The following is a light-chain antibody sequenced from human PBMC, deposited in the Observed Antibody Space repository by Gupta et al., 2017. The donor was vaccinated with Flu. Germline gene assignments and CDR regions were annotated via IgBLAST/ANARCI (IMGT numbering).Light chain of an antibody. V-gene: IGKV1-33*01. CDR2: DAS. Sequence: DIQMTQSPSSLSASVGDRVTITCQASQDISNYLNWYQQKPGKAPKLLIYDASNLETGVPSRFSGSGSGTDFTSTTSSLQPEDIATYYCKQYDNLFPLAGGTRGRSN. CDR3: KQYDNLFP. CDR1: QDISNY. J-gene: IGKJ4*01.